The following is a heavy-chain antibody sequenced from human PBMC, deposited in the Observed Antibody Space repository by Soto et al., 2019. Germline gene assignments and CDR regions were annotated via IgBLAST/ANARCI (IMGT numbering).Heavy chain of an antibody. J-gene: IGHJ4*02. V-gene: IGHV3-21*01. CDR1: GFTFSSYS. CDR3: ARVNGIPYYYDSSGYYALDY. Sequence: GGSLRLSCAASGFTFSSYSMNWVRQAPGKGLEWVSSISSSSSYIYYADSVKGRFTISRDNAKNSLYLQMNSLRAEDTAVYYCARVNGIPYYYDSSGYYALDYWGQGTLVTVSS. D-gene: IGHD3-22*01. CDR2: ISSSSSYI.